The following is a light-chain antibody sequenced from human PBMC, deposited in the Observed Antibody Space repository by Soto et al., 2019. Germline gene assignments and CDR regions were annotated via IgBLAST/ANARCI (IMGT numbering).Light chain of an antibody. J-gene: IGLJ1*01. CDR3: CSYASSTSYV. CDR2: DVT. CDR1: SGDVGGYNF. Sequence: SMLTQPASVTRSPGQSITLSCHGTSGDVGGYNFVSWYQQYPGKAPKLMIHDVTARPSGVSIRFSGSKSGTTASLTISGLQPEDEADYYCCSYASSTSYVFGTGTKVTVL. V-gene: IGLV2-14*01.